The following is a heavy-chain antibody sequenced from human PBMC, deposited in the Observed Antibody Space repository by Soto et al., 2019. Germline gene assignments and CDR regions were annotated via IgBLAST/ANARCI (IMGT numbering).Heavy chain of an antibody. V-gene: IGHV1-3*05. J-gene: IGHJ4*02. CDR3: ARGLDSSGYYYVYFDY. Sequence: QVQLVQSGAEEKKPGASVKVSCKASGYTFTSYAMHWVRQAPGQRLEWMGWINAGNGNTKYSQKFQGRVTITRDTSASTAYMELSSPRSEDTAVYYCARGLDSSGYYYVYFDYWGQGTLVTVSS. D-gene: IGHD3-22*01. CDR1: GYTFTSYA. CDR2: INAGNGNT.